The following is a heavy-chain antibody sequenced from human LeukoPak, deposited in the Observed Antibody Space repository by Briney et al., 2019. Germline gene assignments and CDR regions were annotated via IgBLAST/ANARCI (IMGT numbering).Heavy chain of an antibody. CDR3: ARDLTIVVPPAFWFDP. CDR2: IYYSGST. J-gene: IGHJ5*02. V-gene: IGHV4-39*07. CDR1: GGSISSSSYY. D-gene: IGHD3-22*01. Sequence: PSETLSLTCTVSGGSISSSSYYWGWIRQPPGKGLEWIGSIYYSGSTYYNPSLKSRVTISVDTSKNQFSLKLSSVTAADTAVYYCARDLTIVVPPAFWFDPWGQGTLVTVSS.